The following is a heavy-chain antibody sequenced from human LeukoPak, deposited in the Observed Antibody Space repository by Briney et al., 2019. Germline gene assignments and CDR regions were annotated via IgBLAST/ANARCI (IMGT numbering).Heavy chain of an antibody. CDR1: GYSITSYW. D-gene: IGHD5-18*01. CDR2: IDPSDSYT. J-gene: IGHJ4*02. CDR3: ARKLSPLDY. Sequence: GESLKISCNGSGYSITSYWISWVPQMPGKGLVWMGMIDPSDSYTNYNPSFQGHVTISVDKSINTAYLQWSSLKASDTAIYYCARKLSPLDYWGQGTLVTVSS. V-gene: IGHV5-10-1*01.